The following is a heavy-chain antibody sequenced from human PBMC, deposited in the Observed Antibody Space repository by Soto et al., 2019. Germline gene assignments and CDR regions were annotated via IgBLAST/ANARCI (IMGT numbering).Heavy chain of an antibody. CDR3: ARGRYCLTGRCFPNWFES. D-gene: IGHD7-27*01. V-gene: IGHV4-30-4*01. CDR1: GDSISNLDYF. J-gene: IGHJ5*01. CDR2: IYKSATT. Sequence: SETLSLTCSVSGDSISNLDYFWAWIRQPPGQALEYIGYIYKSATTYYNPSFESRVAISVDTSKSQFSLNVTSVTAADTAVYFCARGRYCLTGRCFPNWFESWGQGALVTVSS.